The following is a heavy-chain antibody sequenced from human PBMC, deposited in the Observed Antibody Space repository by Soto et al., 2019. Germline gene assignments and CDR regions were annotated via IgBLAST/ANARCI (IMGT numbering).Heavy chain of an antibody. CDR2: IYYSGST. D-gene: IGHD6-13*01. V-gene: IGHV4-59*01. CDR3: ARYRAAAGWFDT. J-gene: IGHJ5*02. Sequence: SETLSLTCTVSGGSISSYYWSWIRQPPGKGLEWIGYIYYSGSTNYNPSLKSRVTISVDTSKNQFSLKLSSVTAADTAVYYCARYRAAAGWFDTWGQGTLVTVSS. CDR1: GGSISSYY.